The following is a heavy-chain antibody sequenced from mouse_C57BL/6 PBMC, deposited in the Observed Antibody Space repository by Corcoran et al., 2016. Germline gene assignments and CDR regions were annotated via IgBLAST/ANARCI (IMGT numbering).Heavy chain of an antibody. CDR3: ARRENWDWYFDV. V-gene: IGHV8-12*01. Sequence: QVTLKESGPGILQSSQTLSLTCSFSGFSLSTSGMGVSWIRQPSGKGLEWLAHIYWDDDKRYNPSLKSRLTLSKDTSRNQVFLKITSVDTADTATYYCARRENWDWYFDVWGTGTTVTVSS. CDR1: GFSLSTSGMG. J-gene: IGHJ1*03. CDR2: IYWDDDK. D-gene: IGHD4-1*01.